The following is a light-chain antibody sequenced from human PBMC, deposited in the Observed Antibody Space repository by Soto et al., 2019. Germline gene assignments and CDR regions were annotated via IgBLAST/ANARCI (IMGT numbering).Light chain of an antibody. V-gene: IGKV1-5*03. J-gene: IGKJ1*01. CDR1: QTISSW. CDR2: KAS. CDR3: QHYNSYSEA. Sequence: IPVTQSPSTLSGSVGDRVTITCRASQTISSWLAWYQQKPGTAPNLLIYKASTLKSGVPSRFSGGGSGTEFTLTISSLQPDDFATYYCQHYNSYSEAFGQGTRWIS.